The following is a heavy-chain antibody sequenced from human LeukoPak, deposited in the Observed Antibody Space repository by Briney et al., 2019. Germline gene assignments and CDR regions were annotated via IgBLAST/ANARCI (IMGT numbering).Heavy chain of an antibody. D-gene: IGHD2-15*01. CDR3: AKRKNSPGYSSLDQ. V-gene: IGHV3-23*01. CDR2: VSRIGSTK. Sequence: GGSLRLSCVASGFTFSSFALDWVRQAPGRGLEWISVVSRIGSTKYYADSVKGRFTVSRDNSKNTVYLQMNSLRVDDSAVYYCAKRKNSPGYSSLDQWGQGTLVTVSS. CDR1: GFTFSSFA. J-gene: IGHJ4*02.